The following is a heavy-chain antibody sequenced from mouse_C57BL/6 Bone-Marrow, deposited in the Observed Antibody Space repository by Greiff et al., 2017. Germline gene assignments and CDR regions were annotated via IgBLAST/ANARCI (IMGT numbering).Heavy chain of an antibody. CDR3: ARGDYYGSSWGRDY. CDR1: GYTFTSYT. J-gene: IGHJ2*01. CDR2: INPSSGYT. V-gene: IGHV1-4*01. Sequence: QVQLQQSGAELARPGASVKMSCKASGYTFTSYTMHWVKQRPGQGLEWIGYINPSSGYTKYNQKFKDKATLTADKSSSTAYMQLSSLTSEDSAVYYCARGDYYGSSWGRDYWGQGTTRTVSS. D-gene: IGHD1-1*01.